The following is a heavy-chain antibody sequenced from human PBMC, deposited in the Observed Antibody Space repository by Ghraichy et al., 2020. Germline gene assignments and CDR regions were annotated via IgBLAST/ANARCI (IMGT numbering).Heavy chain of an antibody. CDR1: GFSVSNYS. CDR2: ISRSGSYI. D-gene: IGHD3-16*01. Sequence: GGSLRLSCAASGFSVSNYSMNWVRQAPGKGLEWVSAISRSGSYIYYADSVKGRFIISRENAKNSVYLQMNSLRVEDTAVYYCAREPFGRGSSGMDVWGQGTTVTVSS. V-gene: IGHV3-21*01. J-gene: IGHJ6*02. CDR3: AREPFGRGSSGMDV.